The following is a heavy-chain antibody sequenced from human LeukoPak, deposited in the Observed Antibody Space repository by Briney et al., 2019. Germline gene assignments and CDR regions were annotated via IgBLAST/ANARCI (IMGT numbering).Heavy chain of an antibody. CDR3: ASSPGRLQHNWFDP. V-gene: IGHV4-59*08. Sequence: SETLSLTCTVSGGSISDYFWSWIRQPPGKGLEWVGYVFYNGSTNYNPSLKSRVTISVDTSKNQFSLKLSSVTAADTAVYYCASSPGRLQHNWFDPWGQGTLVTVSS. J-gene: IGHJ5*02. D-gene: IGHD2-15*01. CDR1: GGSISDYF. CDR2: VFYNGST.